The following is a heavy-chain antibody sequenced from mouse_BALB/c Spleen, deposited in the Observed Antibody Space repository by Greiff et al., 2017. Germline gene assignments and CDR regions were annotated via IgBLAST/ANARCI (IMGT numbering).Heavy chain of an antibody. CDR2: ISSGSSTI. V-gene: IGHV5-17*02. CDR3: ARWSYYGPFDY. CDR1: GFTFSSFG. J-gene: IGHJ2*01. Sequence: EVQLVESGGGLVQPGGSRKLSCAASGFTFSSFGMHWVRQAPEKGLEWVAYISSGSSTIYYADTVKGRFTISRDNPKNTLFLQMTSLRSEDTAMYYCARWSYYGPFDYWGQGTTLTVSS. D-gene: IGHD1-1*01.